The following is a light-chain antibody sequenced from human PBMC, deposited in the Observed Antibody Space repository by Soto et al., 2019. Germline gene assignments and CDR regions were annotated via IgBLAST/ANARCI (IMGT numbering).Light chain of an antibody. CDR3: QQYGSSPLT. Sequence: EIVLTQSPGTLSLSPGERATLSCRASQRVSSSYLAWYQQKPGQAPRLLIYGASSRATGIPDRFSGSGSGTDFTLTISRLEPEDFAVYYGQQYGSSPLTFGGGTKVEIK. J-gene: IGKJ4*01. CDR2: GAS. CDR1: QRVSSSY. V-gene: IGKV3-20*01.